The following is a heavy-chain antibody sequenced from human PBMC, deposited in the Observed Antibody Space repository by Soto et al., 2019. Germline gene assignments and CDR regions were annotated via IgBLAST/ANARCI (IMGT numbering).Heavy chain of an antibody. V-gene: IGHV4-34*01. J-gene: IGHJ6*03. CDR3: ARGLPGYYYYMDV. CDR1: SGSFSGYY. Sequence: SETLSLTCAVYSGSFSGYYWSWIRQPPGKGLEWIAEINHSGSTNYNPSLKSRVTISVDTSKNHFSLKLRSVTAADTAVYFCARGLPGYYYYMDVWGKGTTVTVSS. CDR2: INHSGST.